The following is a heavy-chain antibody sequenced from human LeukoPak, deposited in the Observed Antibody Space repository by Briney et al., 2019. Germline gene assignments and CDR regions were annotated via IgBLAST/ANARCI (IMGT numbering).Heavy chain of an antibody. Sequence: GASVKVSCKASGYTFISYYIHWVRQAPGQGLEWMGIINPAGGTTTYAHKFQGRVTLTRDTSTSTVYMELSSLRYEDTAVHYCARSGDYNGTTYRGAFDVWGQGTMVTVSS. CDR3: ARSGDYNGTTYRGAFDV. CDR2: INPAGGTT. V-gene: IGHV1-46*01. CDR1: GYTFISYY. D-gene: IGHD4-17*01. J-gene: IGHJ3*01.